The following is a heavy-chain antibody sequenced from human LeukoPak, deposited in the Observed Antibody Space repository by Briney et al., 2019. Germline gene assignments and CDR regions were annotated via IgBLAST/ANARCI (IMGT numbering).Heavy chain of an antibody. CDR2: IRYDGSNK. D-gene: IGHD2-8*02. CDR3: AKDGGGVSPWAPYAFDI. Sequence: GGSLRLSCAASGFTFSSYGMHWVRQAPGKGLEWVAFIRYDGSNKYYADSVKGRFTISRDNSKNTLYLQMNSLRAEDTAVYYCAKDGGGVSPWAPYAFDIWGQGTMVTVSS. V-gene: IGHV3-30*02. CDR1: GFTFSSYG. J-gene: IGHJ3*02.